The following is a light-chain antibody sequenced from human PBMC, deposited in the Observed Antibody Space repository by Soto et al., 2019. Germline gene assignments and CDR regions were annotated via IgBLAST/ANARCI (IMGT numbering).Light chain of an antibody. CDR3: ETWDSNTHTV. CDR2: LEGSGSY. Sequence: QPVLTQSSSASASLGSSVKLTCTLSSGHSSSIIAWHQQQPGKAPRYLMKLEGSGSYNKGSGVPDRFSGSSSGADRYLTISNLQFEDEADFYCETWDSNTHTVFGGGTKLSVL. V-gene: IGLV4-60*02. J-gene: IGLJ3*02. CDR1: SGHSSSI.